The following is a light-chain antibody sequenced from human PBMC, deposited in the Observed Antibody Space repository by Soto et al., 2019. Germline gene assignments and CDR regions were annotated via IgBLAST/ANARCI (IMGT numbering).Light chain of an antibody. Sequence: QSALTQPASVSGSPGQSITISCTGTSSDVGGYNFVSWYQQHPGKAPKLMIYEVSNRPSGVSHRFSGSKSGNTASLTISGLQPDDEADYYCTSYTGTFTLPYVFGTGTKLTVL. CDR1: SSDVGGYNF. V-gene: IGLV2-14*01. J-gene: IGLJ1*01. CDR2: EVS. CDR3: TSYTGTFTLPYV.